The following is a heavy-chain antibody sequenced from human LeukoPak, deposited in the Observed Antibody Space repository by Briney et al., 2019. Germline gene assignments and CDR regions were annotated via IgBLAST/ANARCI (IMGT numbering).Heavy chain of an antibody. Sequence: GDSLKISCKGSGYIFTSYWIGWVRQMPGRGLEWMGIIYPGGSDIRYSPSFQGQVTISADKSISTAYLQWSSLKASDTAMYYCARGLTYGSGSNFDYWGQGSLVTVSS. CDR1: GYIFTSYW. J-gene: IGHJ4*02. D-gene: IGHD3-10*01. CDR3: ARGLTYGSGSNFDY. CDR2: IYPGGSDI. V-gene: IGHV5-51*01.